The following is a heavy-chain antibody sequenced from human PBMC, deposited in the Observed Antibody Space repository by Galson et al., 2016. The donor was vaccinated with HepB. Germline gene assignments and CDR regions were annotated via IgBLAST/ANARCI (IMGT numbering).Heavy chain of an antibody. V-gene: IGHV4-31*03. CDR2: IYYSGST. CDR1: GGSISSDGSY. D-gene: IGHD2-15*01. J-gene: IGHJ4*02. CDR3: ASGYCSGGSCYFDS. Sequence: TLSLTCSVSGGSISSDGSYWSWIRQHPGKGLEWIGHIYYSGSTYYTPSLKSRVTISADTSTNEFSLKLSSVTAADTAVYYCASGYCSGGSCYFDSWGQGTLVTVSS.